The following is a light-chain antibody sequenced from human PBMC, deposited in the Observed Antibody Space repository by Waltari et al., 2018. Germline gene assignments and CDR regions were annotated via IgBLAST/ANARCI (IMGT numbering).Light chain of an antibody. Sequence: DIQLTQSPSFLSASVGDRVTITCRASQDISSHLALYQKNPSKAPKLLVYGSSTLGSGVPSGFSGGGSGTEFTLTISSLQPEDFATYYCQQLNSYPITFGQGTRLEIK. CDR1: QDISSH. J-gene: IGKJ5*01. CDR2: GSS. V-gene: IGKV1-9*01. CDR3: QQLNSYPIT.